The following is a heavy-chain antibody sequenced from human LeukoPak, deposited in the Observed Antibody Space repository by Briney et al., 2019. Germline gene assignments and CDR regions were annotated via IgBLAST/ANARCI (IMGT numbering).Heavy chain of an antibody. CDR1: GGSISSSSYY. V-gene: IGHV4-39*07. J-gene: IGHJ3*02. D-gene: IGHD3-22*01. CDR3: ARPRAEAYYYDSSGSAFDI. Sequence: SETLSLTCTVSGGSISSSSYYWGWIRQPPGKGLEWIGSIYYSGSTYYNPSLKSRVTISVDTSKNQFSLKLSSVTAADTAVYYCARPRAEAYYYDSSGSAFDIWGQGTMVTVSS. CDR2: IYYSGST.